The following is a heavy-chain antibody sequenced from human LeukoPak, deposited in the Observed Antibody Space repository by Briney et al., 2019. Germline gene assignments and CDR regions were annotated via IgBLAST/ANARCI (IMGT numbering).Heavy chain of an antibody. J-gene: IGHJ4*02. CDR3: AREGEKGDGYNHGFDY. CDR2: VRKVGTT. Sequence: GGSLRLSCAASGFTVSSNYMSWVRQAPGKGLEWVAVVRKVGTTVYIDSVKGRFTISRDTSKNTLNLQMNSLRAKDTAVYYCAREGEKGDGYNHGFDYWGQGTLVTVSS. D-gene: IGHD5-24*01. CDR1: GFTVSSNY. V-gene: IGHV3-53*01.